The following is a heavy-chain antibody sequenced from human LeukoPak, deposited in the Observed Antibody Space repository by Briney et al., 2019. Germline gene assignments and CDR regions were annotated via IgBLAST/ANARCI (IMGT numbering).Heavy chain of an antibody. V-gene: IGHV3-23*01. CDR2: ISGSGGST. CDR3: AKDWSSSWVYYFDY. J-gene: IGHJ4*02. Sequence: GGSLRLSCAASGFTFSSCAMSWVRQAPGKGLEWVSAISGSGGSTYYADSVKGRFTISRDNTKNTLYLQMNSLRAEDTAVYYCAKDWSSSWVYYFDYWGQGTLVTVSS. D-gene: IGHD6-13*01. CDR1: GFTFSSCA.